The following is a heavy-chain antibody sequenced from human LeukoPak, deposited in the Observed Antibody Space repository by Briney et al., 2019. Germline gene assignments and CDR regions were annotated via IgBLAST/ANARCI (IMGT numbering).Heavy chain of an antibody. V-gene: IGHV3-23*01. D-gene: IGHD3-10*01. CDR3: AKIGVLGGILWFGELFSPYFDY. J-gene: IGHJ4*02. CDR2: INGSGGST. Sequence: GGSLRLSCAASGFTFSSYAMSWVRQAPGEGLEWVSDINGSGGSTYYADSVKGRFTISRDNSKNTLYLQMNSLRAEDTAVYYCAKIGVLGGILWFGELFSPYFDYWGQGTLVTVSS. CDR1: GFTFSSYA.